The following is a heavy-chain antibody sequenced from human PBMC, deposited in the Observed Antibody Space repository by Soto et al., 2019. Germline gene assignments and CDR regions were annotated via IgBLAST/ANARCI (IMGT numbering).Heavy chain of an antibody. CDR2: IYPCDSDT. V-gene: IGHV5-51*01. Sequence: GESLKISCKGSGYSFTSYWIGWVRQMPGKGLEWMGIIYPCDSDTRYSPSFQGQVTISADKSISTAYLQWSSLKASDTAMYYCARRARQQLVFRGAFDIWGQGTMVTVSS. CDR3: ARRARQQLVFRGAFDI. CDR1: GYSFTSYW. J-gene: IGHJ3*02. D-gene: IGHD6-13*01.